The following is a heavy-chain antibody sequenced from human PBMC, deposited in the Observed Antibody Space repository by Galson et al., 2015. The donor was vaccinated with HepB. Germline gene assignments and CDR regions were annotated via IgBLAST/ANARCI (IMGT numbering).Heavy chain of an antibody. CDR1: GASISGYY. J-gene: IGHJ4*02. Sequence: SETLSLTCTVSGASISGYYWSWIRQPPGKGLEYIGYIYYSGSTDYNPSLKSRVTISVDTSKNQFSLRLSSVTAADTAVYYCARVKSNGWHFDSWGQGTLVTVSS. CDR2: IYYSGST. V-gene: IGHV4-59*01. D-gene: IGHD6-19*01. CDR3: ARVKSNGWHFDS.